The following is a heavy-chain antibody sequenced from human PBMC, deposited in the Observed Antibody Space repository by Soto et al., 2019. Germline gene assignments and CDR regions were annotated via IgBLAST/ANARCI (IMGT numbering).Heavy chain of an antibody. J-gene: IGHJ6*02. CDR2: IKQDGSEK. CDR3: ARDRGSGYSGYDYYYYGMDV. CDR1: GFTFSSYW. D-gene: IGHD5-12*01. Sequence: GGSLRLSCAASGFTFSSYWMSWVRQAPGKGLEWVANIKQDGSEKYYVDSVKGRFTISRDNAKNSLYLQMNSLRAEDTAVYYCARDRGSGYSGYDYYYYGMDVWGQGTTVTVSS. V-gene: IGHV3-7*01.